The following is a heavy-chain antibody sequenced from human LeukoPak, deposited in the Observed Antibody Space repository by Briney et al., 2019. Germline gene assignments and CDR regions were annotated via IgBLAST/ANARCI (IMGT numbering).Heavy chain of an antibody. D-gene: IGHD3-9*01. CDR2: IYYSESI. CDR1: GGSISSGGYY. J-gene: IGHJ3*02. Sequence: SQTLSLTCTVSGGSISSGGYYWSWIRQHRGKGLEWIGHIYYSESIYYNPSLKSLVSISVDTSKNQFSLKLSSVAAADTAVYYCASVERYFDWLYGAFDILLQGTIVTDSS. V-gene: IGHV4-31*01. CDR3: ASVERYFDWLYGAFDI.